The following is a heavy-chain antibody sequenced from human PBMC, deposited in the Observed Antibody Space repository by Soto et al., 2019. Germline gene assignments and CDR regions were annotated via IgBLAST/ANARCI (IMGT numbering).Heavy chain of an antibody. D-gene: IGHD6-6*01. CDR2: IWYDGSNK. Sequence: QVQLVESGGGVVQPGRSLRLSCAASGFTFSSYGMHWVRQAPGKGLEWVAVIWYDGSNKYYADSVKGRFTISRDNSKNTLYLQMNSLRAEDTAAYYCARDDSSLEYYFDYWGQGTLVTVSS. CDR3: ARDDSSLEYYFDY. V-gene: IGHV3-33*01. CDR1: GFTFSSYG. J-gene: IGHJ4*02.